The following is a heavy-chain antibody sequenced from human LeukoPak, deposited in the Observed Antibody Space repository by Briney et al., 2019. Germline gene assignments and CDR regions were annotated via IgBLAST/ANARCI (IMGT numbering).Heavy chain of an antibody. J-gene: IGHJ6*02. Sequence: GGSLRLSCTTTGFTFSDFAMTWVRQAPGKGLEWVSIITGSGLTTYYAESVKGRFTISRDNSKNALYLQMNSLRAEDTAVYYCARDPKVLRFLEWLDYYYYGMDVWGQGTTVTVSS. V-gene: IGHV3-23*01. D-gene: IGHD3-3*01. CDR2: ITGSGLTT. CDR1: GFTFSDFA. CDR3: ARDPKVLRFLEWLDYYYYGMDV.